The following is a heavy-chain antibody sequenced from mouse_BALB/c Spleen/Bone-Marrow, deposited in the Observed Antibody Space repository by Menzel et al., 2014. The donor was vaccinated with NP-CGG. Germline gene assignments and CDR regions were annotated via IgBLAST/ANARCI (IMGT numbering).Heavy chain of an antibody. J-gene: IGHJ2*01. CDR1: GYTFTSYY. Sequence: QVQLKDSGPELVKPGASVRISCKASGYTFTSYYIHWVKQRPGQGLEWIGWIYPGNVNTKYNEKFKGKATLTADKSSSTAYMQLSSLTSEDSAVYFRARWPYYWGQGTTLTASS. CDR2: IYPGNVNT. V-gene: IGHV1S56*01. CDR3: ARWPYY.